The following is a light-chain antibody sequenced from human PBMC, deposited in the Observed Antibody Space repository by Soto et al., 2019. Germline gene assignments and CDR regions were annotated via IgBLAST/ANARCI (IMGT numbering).Light chain of an antibody. Sequence: EIVLTQSPGTLSLSPGERATLSCRASQGVSNSYLAWYRQKPGQAPTLLIYGASSRATGIPDRFSGSGSGPDFTLTISRLEPEDFAVYYCQQYGSSPLTFGGGTKVEIK. J-gene: IGKJ4*01. CDR1: QGVSNSY. CDR3: QQYGSSPLT. CDR2: GAS. V-gene: IGKV3-20*01.